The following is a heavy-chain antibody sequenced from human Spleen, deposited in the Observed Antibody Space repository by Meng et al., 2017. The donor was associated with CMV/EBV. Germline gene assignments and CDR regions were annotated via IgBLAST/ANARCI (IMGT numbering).Heavy chain of an antibody. V-gene: IGHV1-69-2*01. CDR2: VDPADGET. CDR3: AAGRARGAYFDS. J-gene: IGHJ4*02. Sequence: SCKAYGFTFSDYYVGWGQQTPGKGLEWMALVDPADGETIYAEKFQGRVTITADTSTDTVYMTIVTSRDTAVYYCAAGRARGAYFDSWGQGTLVTVSS. D-gene: IGHD3-10*01. CDR1: GFTFSDYY.